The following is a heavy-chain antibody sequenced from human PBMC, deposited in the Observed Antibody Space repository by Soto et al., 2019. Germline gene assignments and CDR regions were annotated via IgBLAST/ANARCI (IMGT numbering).Heavy chain of an antibody. V-gene: IGHV3-20*04. J-gene: IGHJ2*01. CDR1: GFTFDDYG. CDR2: INWNGINT. CDR3: ASDLASSTWYGWHFDL. Sequence: EVQLVESGGRLLRPGESLRLSCEASGFTFDDYGMTWIRQTPGKGLEWVSGINWNGINTGYADSVKGRFTISRDNGKNSLYLQMNRLRAEDTGLYYCASDLASSTWYGWHFDLWGRGTLVTVSS. D-gene: IGHD6-13*01.